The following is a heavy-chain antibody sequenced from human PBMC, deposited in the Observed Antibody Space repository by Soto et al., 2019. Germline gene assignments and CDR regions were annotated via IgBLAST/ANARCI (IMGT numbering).Heavy chain of an antibody. D-gene: IGHD2-2*01. Sequence: GESLKISCKGSGYSFTSYWISWVRQMPGKGLEWMGRIDPSDSYTNYSPSFQGHVTISADKSISTAYLQWSSLKASDTAMYYCARQGCRSNSCDPYYYYGMDVWGQGTTVTVSS. V-gene: IGHV5-10-1*01. CDR3: ARQGCRSNSCDPYYYYGMDV. J-gene: IGHJ6*02. CDR1: GYSFTSYW. CDR2: IDPSDSYT.